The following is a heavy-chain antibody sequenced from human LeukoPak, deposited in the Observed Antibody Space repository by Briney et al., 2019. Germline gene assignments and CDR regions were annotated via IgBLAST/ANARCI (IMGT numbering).Heavy chain of an antibody. Sequence: NTSETLSLTCSVSSASISSNFYYWGWIRQPPGKGLEWIGSVFAGGNTYYNPSLQSRVTISRDTSKNQFSLTLTSMTAADTAVYFCARGRVVVKPVDIYFRDAFDLWGQGTMVSVSS. CDR1: SASISSNFYY. CDR2: VFAGGNT. J-gene: IGHJ3*01. D-gene: IGHD2/OR15-2a*01. V-gene: IGHV4-39*07. CDR3: ARGRVVVKPVDIYFRDAFDL.